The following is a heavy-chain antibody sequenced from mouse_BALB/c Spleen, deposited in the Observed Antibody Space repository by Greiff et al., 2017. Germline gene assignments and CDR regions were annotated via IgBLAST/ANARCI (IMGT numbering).Heavy chain of an antibody. CDR3: ARRDYGVDY. CDR1: GYSITSDYA. V-gene: IGHV3-2*02. D-gene: IGHD1-1*01. CDR2: ISYSGST. Sequence: VQLKESGPGLVKPSQSLSLTCTVTGYSITSDYAWNWIRQFPGNKLEWMGYISYSGSTSYNPSLKSRISITRDTSKNQFFLQLNSVTTEDTATYYCARRDYGVDYWGQGTTLTVSS. J-gene: IGHJ2*01.